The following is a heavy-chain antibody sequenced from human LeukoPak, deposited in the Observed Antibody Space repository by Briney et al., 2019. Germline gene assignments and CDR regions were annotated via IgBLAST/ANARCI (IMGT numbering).Heavy chain of an antibody. D-gene: IGHD6-13*01. J-gene: IGHJ4*02. Sequence: PGGSLRLSCVASGFTFSNYNMNWVRQAPGKGLEWVSYISSSGSTIYYADSVKGRFTISRDNAKNSLYLQMNSLRAEDTAVYYCARGIAAAGDYGFDYWGQGTLVTVSS. CDR3: ARGIAAAGDYGFDY. CDR2: ISSSGSTI. CDR1: GFTFSNYN. V-gene: IGHV3-48*04.